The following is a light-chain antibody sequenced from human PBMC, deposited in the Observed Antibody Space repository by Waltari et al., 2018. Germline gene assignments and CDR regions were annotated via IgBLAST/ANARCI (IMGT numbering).Light chain of an antibody. CDR1: ASNIGSDS. V-gene: IGLV1-44*01. Sequence: QSVLTQPPPASGTPGQRVSIACSASASNIGSDSVKWYQRLPGAAPKPLIYIANRRPSGVPDRFSGSKSGTSASLAISGLQSEDEADYYCAAWDSRLNGVVFGGGTRLTVL. J-gene: IGLJ2*01. CDR2: IAN. CDR3: AAWDSRLNGVV.